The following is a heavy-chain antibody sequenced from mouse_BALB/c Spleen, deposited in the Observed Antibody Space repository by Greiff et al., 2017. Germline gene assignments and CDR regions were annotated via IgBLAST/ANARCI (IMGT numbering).Heavy chain of an antibody. Sequence: VKLQESGAELAKPGASVKMSCKASGYTFTSYWMHWVKQRPGQGLEWIGYINPSTGYTEYNQKFKDKATLTADKSSSTAYMQLSSLTSEDSAVYYCARSGSSYYFDYWGQGTTLTVSS. CDR1: GYTFTSYW. J-gene: IGHJ2*01. V-gene: IGHV1-7*01. D-gene: IGHD1-1*01. CDR2: INPSTGYT. CDR3: ARSGSSYYFDY.